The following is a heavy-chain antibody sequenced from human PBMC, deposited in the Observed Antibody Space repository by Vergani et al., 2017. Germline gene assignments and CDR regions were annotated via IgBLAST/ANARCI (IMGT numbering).Heavy chain of an antibody. V-gene: IGHV4-59*08. CDR1: GGSISSYY. CDR2: IYYSGST. J-gene: IGHJ5*02. CDR3: ARQVIWFDP. Sequence: QVQLQESGPGLVKPSETLSLTCTVSGGSISSYYWSWIRQPPGKGLEWIGYIYYSGSTNYNPSLKSRVTISVDTSKNQFSLKLSSVTAADTAVYYCARQVIWFDPWGQGTLVTVSS.